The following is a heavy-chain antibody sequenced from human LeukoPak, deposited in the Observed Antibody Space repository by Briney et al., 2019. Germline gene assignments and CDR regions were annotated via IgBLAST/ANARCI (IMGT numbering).Heavy chain of an antibody. CDR3: AKVFLEWLGEYYFDY. Sequence: PGGSLRLSCAASGFTFSSYAMSWVRQAPGKGLEWVSAISGSGGSTCYADSVKGRFTISRDNSKNTLYLQMNSLRAEDTAVYYCAKVFLEWLGEYYFDYWGQGTLVTVSS. CDR2: ISGSGGST. CDR1: GFTFSSYA. V-gene: IGHV3-23*01. J-gene: IGHJ4*02. D-gene: IGHD3-3*01.